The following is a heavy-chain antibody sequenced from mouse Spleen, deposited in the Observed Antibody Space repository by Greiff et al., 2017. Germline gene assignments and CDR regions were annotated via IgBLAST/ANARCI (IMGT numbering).Heavy chain of an antibody. CDR2: IYPGSGNT. D-gene: IGHD2-4*01. J-gene: IGHJ3*01. CDR3: ARAMITNTWFAY. CDR1: GYTFTDYY. V-gene: IGHV1-77*01. Sequence: QVHVKQSGAELARPGASVKLSCKASGYTFTDYYINWVKQRTGQGLEWIGEIYPGSGNTYYNEKFKGKATLTADKSSSTAYMQLSSLTSEDSAVYFCARAMITNTWFAYWGQGTLVTVSA.